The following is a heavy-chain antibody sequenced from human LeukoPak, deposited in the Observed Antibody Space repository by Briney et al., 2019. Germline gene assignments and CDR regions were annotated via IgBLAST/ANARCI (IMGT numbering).Heavy chain of an antibody. CDR1: GFTFSSYD. D-gene: IGHD2/OR15-2a*01. V-gene: IGHV3-13*04. CDR2: IGTAGDT. J-gene: IGHJ3*02. CDR3: AREDEPNNAFDI. Sequence: GGSLRLSCAASGFTFSSYDMHWVRQATGKGLEWVSAIGTAGDTYYPGSVKGRFTISRENAKNSLYLQVNSLRAGDTAVYYCAREDEPNNAFDIWGQGTMVTVSS.